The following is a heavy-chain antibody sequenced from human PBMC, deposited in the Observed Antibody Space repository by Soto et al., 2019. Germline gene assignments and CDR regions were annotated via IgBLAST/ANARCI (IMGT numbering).Heavy chain of an antibody. D-gene: IGHD2-2*01. CDR3: ARGYCSSASCHFYFDY. J-gene: IGHJ4*02. CDR2: INHSGST. Sequence: LSLTCAVSGASFSGYYWSWIRQPPGKGLEWIGEINHSGSTNYNPSLKSRVTISGDTSENQFSLMLSSVTAADTAVYYCARGYCSSASCHFYFDYWGQGIMGTVSS. CDR1: GASFSGYY. V-gene: IGHV4-34*01.